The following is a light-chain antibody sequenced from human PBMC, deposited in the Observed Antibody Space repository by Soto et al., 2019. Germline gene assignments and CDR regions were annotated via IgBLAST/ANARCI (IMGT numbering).Light chain of an antibody. CDR2: NNN. Sequence: QSVLTQPPSASGTPGQRVTISCSGSSFNIGSNTVNWYQQLPGTAPSLLIYNNNQRPSGVPDRFSGSKSGTSASLAIVGLQSEDGADYYCAAWDDSLNVLFGGGTKLTVL. CDR3: AAWDDSLNVL. CDR1: SFNIGSNT. V-gene: IGLV1-44*01. J-gene: IGLJ2*01.